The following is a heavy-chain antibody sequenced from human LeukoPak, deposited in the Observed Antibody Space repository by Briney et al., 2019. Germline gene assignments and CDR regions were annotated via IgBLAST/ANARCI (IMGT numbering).Heavy chain of an antibody. D-gene: IGHD6-13*01. J-gene: IGHJ4*02. CDR1: GYTFTGYY. Sequence: GASVKVSCKASGYTFTGYYMHWVRQAPGQGLEWRGWINPNSGGTNYAQKFQGRVTMTRDTSISTACMELSRLRSDDTAVYYCARAAAPGYFDYWGQGTLVTVSS. CDR2: INPNSGGT. V-gene: IGHV1-2*02. CDR3: ARAAAPGYFDY.